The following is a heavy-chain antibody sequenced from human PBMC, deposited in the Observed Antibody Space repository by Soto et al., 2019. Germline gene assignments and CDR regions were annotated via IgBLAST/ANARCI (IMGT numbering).Heavy chain of an antibody. CDR1: GDSISNYY. V-gene: IGHV4-59*01. CDR2: ISYTGNT. J-gene: IGHJ4*02. D-gene: IGHD3-3*01. CDR3: ARVAADAYWSGYDDY. Sequence: PSETLSLTCTVSGDSISNYYWSWIRQAPGKGLEWIGYISYTGNTNYSPSLKSRVTMLLATSKKQFSLKLSSVTAADTAVYYCARVAADAYWSGYDDYWGQGTLVTVSS.